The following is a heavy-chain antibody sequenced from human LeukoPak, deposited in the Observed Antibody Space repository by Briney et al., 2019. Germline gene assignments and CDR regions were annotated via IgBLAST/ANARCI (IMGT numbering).Heavy chain of an antibody. Sequence: SETLSLTCTVSGGSFSSYYWSWIRQPAGKGLEWIGRIYTSGSTNYNPSLKSRVTMSVDTSKNQLSLKLSSVTAADTAVYYCAREREWIQLPARRTYYYMDVWGKGTTVTVSS. J-gene: IGHJ6*03. D-gene: IGHD5-18*01. CDR3: AREREWIQLPARRTYYYMDV. V-gene: IGHV4-4*07. CDR1: GGSFSSYY. CDR2: IYTSGST.